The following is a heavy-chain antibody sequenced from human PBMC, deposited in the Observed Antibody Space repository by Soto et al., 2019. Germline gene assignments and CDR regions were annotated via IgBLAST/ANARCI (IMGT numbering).Heavy chain of an antibody. CDR2: ITDNGGRT. CDR3: AKERATTTAFDY. CDR1: VFTFVRDG. D-gene: IGHD4-17*01. J-gene: IGHJ4*02. Sequence: GSLRLSCAASVFTFVRDGMSWVRQAPGKGLERVSLITDNGGRTYYADSVKGRFTISRDNTKNMIFLQMNSLRAEDMAVYYCAKERATTTAFDYWGQGALVTVSS. V-gene: IGHV3-23*01.